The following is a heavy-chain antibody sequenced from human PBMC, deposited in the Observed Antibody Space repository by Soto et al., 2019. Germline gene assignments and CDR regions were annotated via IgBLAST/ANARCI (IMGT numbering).Heavy chain of an antibody. CDR3: ARQSMSAREVDPY. J-gene: IGHJ4*02. CDR2: INPSGGST. V-gene: IGHV1-46*01. Sequence: QVQLVQSGAEVKKPGASVKVSCKASGYTFTRYYMHWVRQSPGQGLEWMGIINPSGGSTSYAQKFQGRVTMTRDTSTSTVYMELSSLRSEDTAVYYCARQSMSAREVDPYWGQGTLVTVSS. D-gene: IGHD1-26*01. CDR1: GYTFTRYY.